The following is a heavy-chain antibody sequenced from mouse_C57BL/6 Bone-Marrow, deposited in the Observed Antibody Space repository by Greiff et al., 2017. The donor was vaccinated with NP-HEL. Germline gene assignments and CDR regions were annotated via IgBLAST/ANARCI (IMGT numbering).Heavy chain of an antibody. J-gene: IGHJ1*03. V-gene: IGHV5-12*01. D-gene: IGHD1-1*01. Sequence: LKESGGGLVQPGGSLKLSCAASGFTFSDYYMYWVRQTPEKRLEWVAYISNGGGSTYYPDTVKGRFTISRDNAKNTLYLQMSRLKSEDTAMYYCARRDYYGSRYFDVWGTGTTVTVSS. CDR1: GFTFSDYY. CDR3: ARRDYYGSRYFDV. CDR2: ISNGGGST.